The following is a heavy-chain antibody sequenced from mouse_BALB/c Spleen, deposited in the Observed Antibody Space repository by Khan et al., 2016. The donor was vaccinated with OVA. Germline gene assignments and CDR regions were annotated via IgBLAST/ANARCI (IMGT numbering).Heavy chain of an antibody. CDR2: INTYTGEP. J-gene: IGHJ1*01. D-gene: IGHD1-1*02. V-gene: IGHV9-3-1*01. CDR3: ASGGYCSFAV. CDR1: GFSFTNYG. Sequence: QIQLVQSGPEVKKPGEKVKISCKASGFSFTNYGINWGRQAPGKGLKWMGWINTYTGEPTYADYFKGRFALYLETSASTAYLQNTNHTNEDTATYFSASGGYCSFAVWGAGTTVTVSA.